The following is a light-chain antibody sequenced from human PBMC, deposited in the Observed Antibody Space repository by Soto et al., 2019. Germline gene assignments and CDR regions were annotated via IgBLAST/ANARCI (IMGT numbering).Light chain of an antibody. J-gene: IGKJ2*01. CDR1: QSVSSSY. Sequence: EIVLTQSPGTLSLSPGERATLSYRASQSVSSSYLAWYQQKPGQAPRLLIYGASSRATGIPDRFSGSGSGTDFTLTISRLGPEDFAVYYCHQYGSSPYTFGQGTKREIK. CDR2: GAS. V-gene: IGKV3-20*01. CDR3: HQYGSSPYT.